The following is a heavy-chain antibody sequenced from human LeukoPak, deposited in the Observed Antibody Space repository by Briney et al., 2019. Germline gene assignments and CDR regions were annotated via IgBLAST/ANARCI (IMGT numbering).Heavy chain of an antibody. V-gene: IGHV3-74*01. CDR1: GFTFSSHR. D-gene: IGHD1-1*01. J-gene: IGHJ5*02. CDR3: ARDRGAGTPFDP. CDR2: ITTDVTNT. Sequence: GGSLRLSCAASGFTFSSHRMHWVRHVPGKGLVWVSRITTDVTNTAYADSVRGRFTISRDNAKNTLYLQMNSLRAEDTAVYYCARDRGAGTPFDPWGQGTLVTVSS.